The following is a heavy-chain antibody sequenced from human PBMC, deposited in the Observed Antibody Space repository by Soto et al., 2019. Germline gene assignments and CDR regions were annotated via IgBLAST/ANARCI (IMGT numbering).Heavy chain of an antibody. CDR2: ISSRELSI. CDR3: ARVSATGWHVNGRDYFDH. Sequence: QVRLVESGGDLVKPGGSLRISCTASGFIFSNYYMSWIRQAPGKGLELVSSISSRELSIYYADSVKGRFTIFRDNAENSLFLHMSDLRAAESAVYYCARVSATGWHVNGRDYFDHWGLGTLVTVSS. D-gene: IGHD6-19*01. V-gene: IGHV3-11*01. CDR1: GFIFSNYY. J-gene: IGHJ4*02.